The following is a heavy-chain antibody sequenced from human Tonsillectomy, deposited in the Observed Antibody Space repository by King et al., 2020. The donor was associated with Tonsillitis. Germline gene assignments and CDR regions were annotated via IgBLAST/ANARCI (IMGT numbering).Heavy chain of an antibody. V-gene: IGHV3-30*18. J-gene: IGHJ6*02. CDR3: AKVHDYGSGSYFNYYYGMDV. D-gene: IGHD3-10*01. Sequence: VQLVESGGGVVQPRRSLRLSCAASGFTFSSYGMHWVRQAPGKGLEWVAVISYDGTNKYYADSVKGRFTISRDNSKNTLYLQMNSLRPEDTAVYYCAKVHDYGSGSYFNYYYGMDVWGQGTTVTVSS. CDR1: GFTFSSYG. CDR2: ISYDGTNK.